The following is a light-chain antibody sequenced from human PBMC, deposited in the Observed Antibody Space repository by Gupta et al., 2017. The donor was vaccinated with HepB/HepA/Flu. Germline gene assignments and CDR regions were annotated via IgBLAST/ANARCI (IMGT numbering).Light chain of an antibody. CDR2: AAS. CDR3: QQAASSPTA. V-gene: IGKV1-39*01. J-gene: IGKJ1*01. Sequence: DVQLTQSPSSLSASVGDTVTITCRASEKIKSYVNWYQHKPGQAPKFLIYAASRLRSGVPSRFSGSKSGTEFTLTISGLQPEDLATYYCQQAASSPTAFGQGTKVEI. CDR1: EKIKSY.